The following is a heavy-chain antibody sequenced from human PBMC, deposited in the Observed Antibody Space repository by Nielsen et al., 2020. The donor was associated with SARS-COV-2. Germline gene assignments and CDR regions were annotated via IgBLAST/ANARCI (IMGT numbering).Heavy chain of an antibody. D-gene: IGHD2-2*02. J-gene: IGHJ6*03. V-gene: IGHV7-4-1*02. CDR2: INTNTGNP. Sequence: WVRQAPGQGLEWMGWINTNTGNPTYAQGFTGRFVFSLDTSVSTAYLQISSLKAEDTAVYYCARAGDIVVVPAAIHYYYYMDVWGKGTTVTVS. CDR3: ARAGDIVVVPAAIHYYYYMDV.